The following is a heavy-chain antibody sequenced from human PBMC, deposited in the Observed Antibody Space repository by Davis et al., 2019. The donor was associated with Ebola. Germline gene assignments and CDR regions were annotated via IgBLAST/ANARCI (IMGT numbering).Heavy chain of an antibody. CDR3: ARGYSISWYDY. Sequence: SETLSLTCTVPGGSISSYYWSWIPQPQGKGLEWIGYNYYSGSTNSNPTLKSRVTISVDTSKNRFSMNLRDVTAADTAGYYCARGYSISWYDYWGQGTLVTVSS. V-gene: IGHV4-59*01. CDR2: NYYSGST. D-gene: IGHD6-13*01. CDR1: GGSISSYY. J-gene: IGHJ4*02.